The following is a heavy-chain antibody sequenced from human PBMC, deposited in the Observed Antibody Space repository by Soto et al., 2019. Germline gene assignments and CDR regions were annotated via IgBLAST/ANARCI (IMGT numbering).Heavy chain of an antibody. Sequence: QVQLQESGPGLVKPSQTLSLTCTVSGGSISSGGYYWSWIRQHPGKGLEWIGYIYYSGSTYYNPSLKSRVTISIVSSKNQFSLKLSSVTAADTAVYYCARGGYYFYYGMDVWGQGTTVTVSS. CDR2: IYYSGST. J-gene: IGHJ6*02. V-gene: IGHV4-31*03. D-gene: IGHD3-16*01. CDR3: ARGGYYFYYGMDV. CDR1: GGSISSGGYY.